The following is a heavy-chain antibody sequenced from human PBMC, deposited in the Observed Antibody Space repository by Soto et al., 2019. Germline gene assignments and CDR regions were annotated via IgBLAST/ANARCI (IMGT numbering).Heavy chain of an antibody. CDR3: ARGMYYYDSSGYAV. D-gene: IGHD3-22*01. V-gene: IGHV1-18*01. Sequence: SVQVSCKASGYTFTSYGISWVRQAPGQGLEWMGWISAYNGNTNYAQKLQGGVTMTTDTSTSTAYMELRSLRSDDTAVYYCARGMYYYDSSGYAVWGQGTTVTVSS. J-gene: IGHJ6*02. CDR2: ISAYNGNT. CDR1: GYTFTSYG.